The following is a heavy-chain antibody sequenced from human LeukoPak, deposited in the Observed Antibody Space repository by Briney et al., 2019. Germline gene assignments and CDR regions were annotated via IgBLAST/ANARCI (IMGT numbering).Heavy chain of an antibody. Sequence: SETLSLTCTVSGGSISSYYWSWIRQPPGKGLEWIGYIYYSGSTNYNPSLKSRVTISVDTSKNQFSLKLSSVTAADTAVYYCARGHEADYWGQGTLVTVSP. V-gene: IGHV4-59*08. J-gene: IGHJ4*02. CDR3: ARGHEADY. CDR1: GGSISSYY. CDR2: IYYSGST.